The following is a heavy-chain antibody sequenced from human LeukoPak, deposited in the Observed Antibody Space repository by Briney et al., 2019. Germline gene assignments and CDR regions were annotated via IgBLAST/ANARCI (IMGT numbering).Heavy chain of an antibody. D-gene: IGHD6-19*01. V-gene: IGHV3-33*01. Sequence: GRSLRLSCAASGFTFSSYGMHWVRQAPGKGLEWVAVIWYDGSNKYYADSVKGRFTISRDNSKNTLYLQMNSLRAEDTAVYYCARDGSVAVAGSYYYYYYMDVWGKGTTVTVSS. J-gene: IGHJ6*03. CDR2: IWYDGSNK. CDR3: ARDGSVAVAGSYYYYYYMDV. CDR1: GFTFSSYG.